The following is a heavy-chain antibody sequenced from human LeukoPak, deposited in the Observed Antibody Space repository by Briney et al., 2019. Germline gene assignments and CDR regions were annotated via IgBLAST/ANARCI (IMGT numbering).Heavy chain of an antibody. CDR3: ASYVSGRGQNWFDP. Sequence: PSETLSLTCAVYGGSFSGYYWSWIRQPPGKGLEWIGEINHSGSTNYNPSLKSRVTISVDTSKNQFSLKLSSVTSADTAVYYCASYVSGRGQNWFDPWGQGTLVTVSS. CDR2: INHSGST. V-gene: IGHV4-34*01. J-gene: IGHJ5*02. D-gene: IGHD3-10*01. CDR1: GGSFSGYY.